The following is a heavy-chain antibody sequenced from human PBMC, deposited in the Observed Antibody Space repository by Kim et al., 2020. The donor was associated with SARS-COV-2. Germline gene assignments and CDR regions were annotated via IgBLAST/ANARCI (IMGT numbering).Heavy chain of an antibody. J-gene: IGHJ6*02. Sequence: GGSLRLSCAASGFTFSSYGMHWVRQAPGKGLEWVAIISYDGSNKYYADSVKGRFTISRDNSKNTQYLEMNSLRPEDTAVYYCAKPMIVVAPWWSMDVWGQGTTVTVSS. CDR2: ISYDGSNK. D-gene: IGHD3-22*01. V-gene: IGHV3-30*18. CDR1: GFTFSSYG. CDR3: AKPMIVVAPWWSMDV.